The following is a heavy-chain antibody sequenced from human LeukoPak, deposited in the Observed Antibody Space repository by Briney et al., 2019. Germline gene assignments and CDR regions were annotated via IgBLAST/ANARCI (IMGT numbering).Heavy chain of an antibody. CDR1: GSTFTSYG. V-gene: IGHV1-18*01. CDR2: ISAYNGNT. Sequence: ASVKLSCKASGSTFTSYGISWVRQAPGQGLEWMGWISAYNGNTNYAQKLQGRVTMTTDTSTSTAYMELRSLRSDDTAVYYCARGQWGGTRFDYWGQGTLVTVSS. CDR3: ARGQWGGTRFDY. J-gene: IGHJ4*02. D-gene: IGHD1-26*01.